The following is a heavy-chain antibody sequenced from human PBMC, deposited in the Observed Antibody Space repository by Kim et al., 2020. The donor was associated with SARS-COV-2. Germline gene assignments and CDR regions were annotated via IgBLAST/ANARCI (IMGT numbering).Heavy chain of an antibody. J-gene: IGHJ4*02. V-gene: IGHV4-39*07. Sequence: YNPSIQSRVTISVDTSKNQFSLRLSSVTAADTAVYYCARASGYDPYYFDYWGQGTLVSVSS. CDR3: ARASGYDPYYFDY. D-gene: IGHD5-12*01.